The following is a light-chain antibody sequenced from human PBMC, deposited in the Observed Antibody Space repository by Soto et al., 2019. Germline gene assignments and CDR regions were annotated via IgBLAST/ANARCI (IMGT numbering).Light chain of an antibody. CDR3: SSYAGRNVVI. CDR1: SSDISKYNY. J-gene: IGLJ2*01. CDR2: AVN. Sequence: QSALTQPPSASGSPGQSVTISCTGTSSDISKYNYVSWYQQLPGKAPKLLIYAVNKRPSEVPERFSGSKSANTASLPVSGLRTEDEADYYCSSYAGRNVVIFGGGTKLTVL. V-gene: IGLV2-8*01.